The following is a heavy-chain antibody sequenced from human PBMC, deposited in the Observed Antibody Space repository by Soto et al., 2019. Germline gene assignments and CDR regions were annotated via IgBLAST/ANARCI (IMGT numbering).Heavy chain of an antibody. CDR2: INHSGST. D-gene: IGHD3-3*01. CDR1: GGSFSGYY. Sequence: ETLSLTCAVYGGSFSGYYWSWIRQPPGKGLEWIGEINHSGSTNYNPSLKSRVTISVDTSKNQFSLKLSSVTAADTAVYYCARGGGYDFWSGYYGYFDYWGQGTLVTVSS. V-gene: IGHV4-34*01. J-gene: IGHJ4*02. CDR3: ARGGGYDFWSGYYGYFDY.